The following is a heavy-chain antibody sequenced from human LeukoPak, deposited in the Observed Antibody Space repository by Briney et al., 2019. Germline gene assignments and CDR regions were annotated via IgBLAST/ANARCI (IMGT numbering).Heavy chain of an antibody. CDR3: ATRAAGTKGGGYYFDY. Sequence: SETLSLTCTVSGGSISSYYWSWIRQPAGKGLEWIGRIYTSGSTNYNPSLKGRVTISVDTSKNQFSLKLSSVTAADTAVYYCATRAAGTKGGGYYFDYWGQGTLVTVSS. D-gene: IGHD1-1*01. CDR2: IYTSGST. J-gene: IGHJ4*02. CDR1: GGSISSYY. V-gene: IGHV4-4*07.